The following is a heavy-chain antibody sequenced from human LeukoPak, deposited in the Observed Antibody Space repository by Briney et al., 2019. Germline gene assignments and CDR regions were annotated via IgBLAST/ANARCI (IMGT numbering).Heavy chain of an antibody. J-gene: IGHJ3*02. Sequence: GGSLRLSCAASGFTFSNYWMSWVRQAPGKGLECVANINQDGSEKYYVDSVKGRFTISRDNAKNSLYLQMNSLRAEDTAVYYCAREAEWELLGVGERAFDIWGQGTVVTVSS. CDR3: AREAEWELLGVGERAFDI. D-gene: IGHD1-26*01. CDR2: INQDGSEK. V-gene: IGHV3-7*01. CDR1: GFTFSNYW.